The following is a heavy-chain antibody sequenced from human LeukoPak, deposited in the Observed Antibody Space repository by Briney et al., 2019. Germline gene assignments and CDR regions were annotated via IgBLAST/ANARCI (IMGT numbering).Heavy chain of an antibody. CDR3: ALYFQRVTYYDSSGTVFHY. Sequence: ASVKVSCKASGYTFTGYYMHWVRQAPGQGLEWMGWIDPNSGGTNYAQKFQGRVTMTRDTSISTAYMELSRLRSDDTAVYYCALYFQRVTYYDSSGTVFHYWGQGTLVTVSS. CDR2: IDPNSGGT. CDR1: GYTFTGYY. D-gene: IGHD3-22*01. J-gene: IGHJ4*02. V-gene: IGHV1-2*02.